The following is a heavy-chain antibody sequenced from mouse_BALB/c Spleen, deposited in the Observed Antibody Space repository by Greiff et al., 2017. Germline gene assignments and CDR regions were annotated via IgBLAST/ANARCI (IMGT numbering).Heavy chain of an antibody. D-gene: IGHD2-14*01. CDR2: IDPENGNT. V-gene: IGHV14-1*02. CDR3: ARAGYRYDGFAY. J-gene: IGHJ3*01. CDR1: GFNIKDYY. Sequence: VQLQQSGAELVRPGALVKLSCKASGFNIKDYYMHWVKQRPEQGLEWIGWIDPENGNTIYDPKFQGKASITASTASNTAYLQLSSLTSEDTAVDHCARAGYRYDGFAYWGQGTLVTVSA.